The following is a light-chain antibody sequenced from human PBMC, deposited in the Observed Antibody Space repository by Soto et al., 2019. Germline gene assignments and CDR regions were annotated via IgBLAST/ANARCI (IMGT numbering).Light chain of an antibody. CDR1: QSVSSY. CDR3: QQRSNWPWT. Sequence: EIVLTQSPATLSLSPGERATLSCRASQSVSSYLAWYQQKPGQAPRLLIYDASNRATGIPARFSGSGSRTNFLLTISSLEHEDLAVYYCQQRSNWPWTFGQGTKVEIK. J-gene: IGKJ1*01. CDR2: DAS. V-gene: IGKV3-11*01.